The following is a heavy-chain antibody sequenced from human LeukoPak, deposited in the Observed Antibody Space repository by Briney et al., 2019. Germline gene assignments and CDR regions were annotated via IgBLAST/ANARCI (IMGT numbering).Heavy chain of an antibody. J-gene: IGHJ3*02. CDR1: GFTVSSNY. CDR2: TYSGGST. Sequence: PGGSLRLSCAASGFTVSSNYMSWVRQAPGKGLEWVSVTYSGGSTYYADSVKGRFTISRDNSKNTLYLQMNSLRAEDTAVYYCARDQTVPPGDAFDIWGQGTMVTVSS. CDR3: ARDQTVPPGDAFDI. D-gene: IGHD4-17*01. V-gene: IGHV3-53*01.